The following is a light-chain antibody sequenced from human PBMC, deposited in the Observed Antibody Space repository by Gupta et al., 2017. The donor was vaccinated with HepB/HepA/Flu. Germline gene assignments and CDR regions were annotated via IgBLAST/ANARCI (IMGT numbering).Light chain of an antibody. V-gene: IGLV2-11*01. CDR2: DVT. CDR3: YSYAGSLYVV. CDR1: SSDVGGYNY. Sequence: QSALTQPRSVSGSPGQSLTISCTGTSSDVGGYNYVSWYQQHPGKAPKLMLYDVTKRPAGVPDRFSGSKSGNTASLTISGLQAEDEADYYCYSYAGSLYVVFGGGTKLTVL. J-gene: IGLJ2*01.